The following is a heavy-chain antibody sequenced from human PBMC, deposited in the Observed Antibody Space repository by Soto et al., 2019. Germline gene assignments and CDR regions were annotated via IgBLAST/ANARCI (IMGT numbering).Heavy chain of an antibody. V-gene: IGHV3-23*01. CDR2: IRGLGSST. J-gene: IGHJ6*02. Sequence: GSLRLSCAASGFTFRSYAMRWVRQAPGKGLEWVSCIRGLGSSTDYADSVKGRFTISRDNAKNSLYLQMNSLRAEDTALYYCAKSMGGTANGMDVWGQGTTVTVSS. CDR1: GFTFRSYA. CDR3: AKSMGGTANGMDV. D-gene: IGHD2-15*01.